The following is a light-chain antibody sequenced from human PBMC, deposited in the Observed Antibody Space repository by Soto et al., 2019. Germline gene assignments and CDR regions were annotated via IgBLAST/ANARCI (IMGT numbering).Light chain of an antibody. J-gene: IGKJ2*01. CDR1: QSISTW. Sequence: DIQITQSPSTLSASVGDRVTITCRASQSISTWLAWYQQKPGKAPKLLIYKASSLESGVPSRFSGSGSGTEITLTISSLQPDDVATYYCQQYSRYYTFGQGTKLGI. V-gene: IGKV1-5*03. CDR3: QQYSRYYT. CDR2: KAS.